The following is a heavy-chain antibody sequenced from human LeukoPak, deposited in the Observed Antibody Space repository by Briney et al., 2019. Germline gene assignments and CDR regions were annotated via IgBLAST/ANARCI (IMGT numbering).Heavy chain of an antibody. CDR1: GGSISSSSYY. CDR2: IYYSGTT. Sequence: SETLSLTCTVSGGSISSSSYYWGWIRQSPGKGLEWIGTIYYSGTTYYNPSFTSRVTISVDTSKNQFSLKLSSVTAADTALYYCARSSGGRVDYWGQGTLVTISS. D-gene: IGHD3-16*01. CDR3: ARSSGGRVDY. J-gene: IGHJ4*02. V-gene: IGHV4-39*07.